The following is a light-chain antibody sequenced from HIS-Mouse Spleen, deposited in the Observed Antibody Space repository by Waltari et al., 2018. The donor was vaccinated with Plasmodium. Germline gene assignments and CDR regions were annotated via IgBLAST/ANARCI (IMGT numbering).Light chain of an antibody. Sequence: QSALTQPPSASGSPGQSVTISCTGTSSDVGGYNYVSWYQQHPGKSPKLMIYEVSKRPSVVPDRFSGSKSCNTAYLTVSGLQAEDEADYYCSSYAGSNNLVFGGGTKLTVL. CDR2: EVS. V-gene: IGLV2-8*01. CDR3: SSYAGSNNLV. J-gene: IGLJ2*01. CDR1: SSDVGGYNY.